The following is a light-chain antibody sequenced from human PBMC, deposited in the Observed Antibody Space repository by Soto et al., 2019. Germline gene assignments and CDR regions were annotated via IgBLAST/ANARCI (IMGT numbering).Light chain of an antibody. CDR1: QSVCTY. CDR2: AAS. Sequence: DIQMTQSPSSLSASVGDTVIITCRASQSVCTYLNSYQQKPGKAPKLLIYAASSLHSGVPSTFSGSRSGTDFTLTISSLQPEDFATYYCQQIYNTPFTFGPGTKVDI. J-gene: IGKJ3*01. CDR3: QQIYNTPFT. V-gene: IGKV1-39*01.